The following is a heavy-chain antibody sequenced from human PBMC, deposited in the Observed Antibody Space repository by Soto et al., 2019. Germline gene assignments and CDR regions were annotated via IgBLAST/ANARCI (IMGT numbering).Heavy chain of an antibody. J-gene: IGHJ5*02. Sequence: GGSLRLSCSASGFTFNSYAMSWVRQAPGKGLEWVSAISGTADSTYYADSVKGRFTISRDNSKNTLYLQMNSLRAEDTAVYYCAKVPGALMGWFDPWGQGTLVTVSS. V-gene: IGHV3-23*01. CDR1: GFTFNSYA. CDR2: ISGTADST. CDR3: AKVPGALMGWFDP.